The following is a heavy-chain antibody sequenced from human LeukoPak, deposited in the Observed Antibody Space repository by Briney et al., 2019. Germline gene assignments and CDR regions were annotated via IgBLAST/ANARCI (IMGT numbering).Heavy chain of an antibody. CDR2: IKHDGSEA. Sequence: GGSLRLSCAASELVSWVRRAPGKGLEWVANIKHDGSEAHYVDSVKGRFTISRDNAKNSLSLQMNSLNVDDTGVYFCTRDALFGSGRTHLDFWSQGTLVSVSS. D-gene: IGHD3-10*01. J-gene: IGHJ4*02. CDR1: EL. V-gene: IGHV3-7*04. CDR3: TRDALFGSGRTHLDF.